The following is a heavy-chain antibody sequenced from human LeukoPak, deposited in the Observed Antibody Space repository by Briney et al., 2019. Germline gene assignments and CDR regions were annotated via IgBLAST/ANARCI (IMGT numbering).Heavy chain of an antibody. Sequence: SETLSLTCTVSGGSVSSGSYYWSWIRQPPGNGLEWIGYIYYSGNTNYNPSLKSRVPISVDTSKNQFSLKLSSVTAADTAVYYCASAPYYDILTGYYIRYGMDVWGKGTTVTVSS. D-gene: IGHD3-9*01. V-gene: IGHV4-61*01. J-gene: IGHJ6*04. CDR3: ASAPYYDILTGYYIRYGMDV. CDR2: IYYSGNT. CDR1: GGSVSSGSYY.